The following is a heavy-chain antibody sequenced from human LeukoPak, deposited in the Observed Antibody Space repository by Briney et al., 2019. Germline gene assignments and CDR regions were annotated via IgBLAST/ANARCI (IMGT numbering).Heavy chain of an antibody. D-gene: IGHD2-15*01. J-gene: IGHJ4*02. V-gene: IGHV5-51*01. CDR2: IYPGDSDT. Sequence: GESLKISCKGSGYSLTSYWIGWVRHMPGKGLEWMGIIYPGDSDTRYSPSFQGQVTISADKSISTAYLQWSSLKASDTAMYYCARHREYCSGGSCYPGFDYWGQGTLVTVSS. CDR3: ARHREYCSGGSCYPGFDY. CDR1: GYSLTSYW.